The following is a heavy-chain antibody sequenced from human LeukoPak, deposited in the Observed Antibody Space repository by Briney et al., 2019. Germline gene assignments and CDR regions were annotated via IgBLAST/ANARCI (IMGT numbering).Heavy chain of an antibody. CDR2: IKSKTDGGTT. D-gene: IGHD3-3*01. V-gene: IGHV3-15*01. CDR3: STAIWSGYYLDY. J-gene: IGHJ4*02. CDR1: GFTFSNAW. Sequence: GGSMRLSCAASGFTFSNAWMSWVRQAPGKGLGWVGRIKSKTDGGTTDYAAPVKGRFTISRDDSKNTLYLQMNSLKTEDTAVYYCSTAIWSGYYLDYWGQGTPVTVSS.